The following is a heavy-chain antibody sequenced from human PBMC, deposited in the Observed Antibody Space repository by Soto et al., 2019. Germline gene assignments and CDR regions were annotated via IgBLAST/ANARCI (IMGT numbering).Heavy chain of an antibody. D-gene: IGHD4-17*01. V-gene: IGHV3-30-3*01. CDR3: ARDTVTHGMDV. Sequence: GGSLRLSCAASGFTFSSYAMRWVRQAPGKGLEWVAVISYDGSNKYYADSVKGRFTISRDNSKNTLYLQMNSLRAEDTAVYYCARDTVTHGMDVWGQGTTVTVSS. J-gene: IGHJ6*02. CDR1: GFTFSSYA. CDR2: ISYDGSNK.